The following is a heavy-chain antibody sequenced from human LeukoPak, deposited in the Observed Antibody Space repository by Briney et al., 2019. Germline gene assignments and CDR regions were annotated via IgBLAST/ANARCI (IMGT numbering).Heavy chain of an antibody. CDR1: GFTFSIYT. D-gene: IGHD6-19*01. CDR2: INYNGDNK. CDR3: AKDGHCPGALCPTQIAVAGYNDN. J-gene: IGHJ4*02. V-gene: IGHV3-23*01. Sequence: GGSLRLSCAASGFTFSIYTMNWVRQAPGKGLEWVSIINYNGDNKYYADSVQGRITISRDNSKNTVYLQMNSLRAEDTAIYYCAKDGHCPGALCPTQIAVAGYNDNWGQGTLVTVSS.